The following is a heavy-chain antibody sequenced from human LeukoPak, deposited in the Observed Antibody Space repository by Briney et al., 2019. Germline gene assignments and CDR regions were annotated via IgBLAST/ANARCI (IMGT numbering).Heavy chain of an antibody. CDR2: IRSDGSNK. V-gene: IGHV3-30*02. CDR3: AKGGPYYDILTGYSATDY. J-gene: IGHJ4*02. CDR1: GFTFSSYS. Sequence: GGSLRLSCAASGFTFSSYSMNWVRQAPGKGLEWMAFIRSDGSNKYYADSVKGRFTISRDNSKNTLYLQMNSLRAEDTAVYYCAKGGPYYDILTGYSATDYWGQGTLVTVSS. D-gene: IGHD3-9*01.